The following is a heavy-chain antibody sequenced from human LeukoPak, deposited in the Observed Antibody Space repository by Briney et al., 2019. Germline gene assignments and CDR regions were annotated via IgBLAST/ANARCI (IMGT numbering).Heavy chain of an antibody. D-gene: IGHD3-3*01. V-gene: IGHV4-39*01. CDR3: ARNTPPIGRFWGGYYFGGYYFDY. CDR1: GGSISSSSYY. CDR2: IYYSGST. Sequence: PSETLSLTCTVSGGSISSSSYYWGWIRQPPGKGLEWIGSIYYSGSTYYNPSLKSRVTISVDTSKNQFSLKLSSVTAADTAVYYCARNTPPIGRFWGGYYFGGYYFDYWGQGTLVTVSS. J-gene: IGHJ4*02.